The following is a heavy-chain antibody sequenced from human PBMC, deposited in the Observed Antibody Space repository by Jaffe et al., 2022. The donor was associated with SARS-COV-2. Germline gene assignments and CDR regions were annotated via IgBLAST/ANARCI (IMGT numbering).Heavy chain of an antibody. V-gene: IGHV3-23*01. D-gene: IGHD5-12*01. J-gene: IGHJ5*02. CDR2: ISGSGGST. CDR1: GFTFSSYA. Sequence: EVQLLESGGGLVQPGGSLRLSCAASGFTFSSYAMSWVRQAPGKGLEWVSAISGSGGSTYYADSVKGRFTISRDNSKNTLYLQMNSLRAEDTAVYYCAKEGSGIVATTNWFDPWGQGTLVTVSS. CDR3: AKEGSGIVATTNWFDP.